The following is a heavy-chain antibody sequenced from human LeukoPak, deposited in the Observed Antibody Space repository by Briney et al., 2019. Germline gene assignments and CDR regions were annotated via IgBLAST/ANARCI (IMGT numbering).Heavy chain of an antibody. CDR3: ARGRRTYYYYGMDA. J-gene: IGHJ6*02. CDR1: GGSFSGYY. CDR2: INHSGST. Sequence: PSETLSLTCAVYGGSFSGYYWSWIRQPPGKGLEWIGEINHSGSTNYNPSLKSRVTISVDTSKNQFSLKLSSVTAADTAVYYCARGRRTYYYYGMDAWGQGTTVTVSS. V-gene: IGHV4-34*01.